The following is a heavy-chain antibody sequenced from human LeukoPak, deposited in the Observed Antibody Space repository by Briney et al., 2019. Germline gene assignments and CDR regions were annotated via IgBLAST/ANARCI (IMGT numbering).Heavy chain of an antibody. V-gene: IGHV3-48*02. CDR1: GFTFSSYS. CDR3: ARDEREWELRAFDI. Sequence: GGSLRLSCAASGFTFSSYSMNWVRQAPGKGLEWVSYISSSSSTIYYADSVKGRFTISRDNAKNSLFLQMNSLRDEDTAVYYCARDEREWELRAFDIWGQGTMVTVSS. CDR2: ISSSSSTI. J-gene: IGHJ3*02. D-gene: IGHD1-26*01.